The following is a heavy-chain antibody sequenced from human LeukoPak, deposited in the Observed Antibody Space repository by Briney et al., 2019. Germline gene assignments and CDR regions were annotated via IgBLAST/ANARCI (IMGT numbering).Heavy chain of an antibody. J-gene: IGHJ3*02. Sequence: ASVKVSCKASGFTFTSSAMQWVRQARGQRLEWIGWIVVGSGNTNYAQKFQERVTITRDMSTSTAYMELSSLRSEDTAVYYCAAAPFAYCGGDCYLASEGISDHDAFDIWGQGTMVTVSS. CDR1: GFTFTSSA. V-gene: IGHV1-58*02. CDR2: IVVGSGNT. CDR3: AAAPFAYCGGDCYLASEGISDHDAFDI. D-gene: IGHD2-21*02.